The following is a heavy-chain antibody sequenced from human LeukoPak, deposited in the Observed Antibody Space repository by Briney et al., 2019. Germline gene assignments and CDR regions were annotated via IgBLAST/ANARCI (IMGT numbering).Heavy chain of an antibody. J-gene: IGHJ3*01. CDR3: AKAHTPLAAAGSDAFDF. D-gene: IGHD6-13*01. Sequence: DSVKGRFTLSRDNSKNTLYLEMNSLRAGDTAVYYCAKAHTPLAAAGSDAFDFWGQGTMVTVSS. V-gene: IGHV3-30*02.